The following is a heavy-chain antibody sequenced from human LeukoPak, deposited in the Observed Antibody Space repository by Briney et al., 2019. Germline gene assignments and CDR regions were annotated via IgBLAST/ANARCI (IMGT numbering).Heavy chain of an antibody. CDR1: GGSISSYY. Sequence: PSETLSLTCTASGGSISSYYWSWIRQAAGKGLEWIWRIYGSGSTNYNPSLLGRVTMSVDTPKKQVSLNLSSVTAADTAVYYCARDLGGLYYDSSGTDYWGQGTLVTVSS. J-gene: IGHJ4*02. CDR2: IYGSGST. V-gene: IGHV4-4*07. CDR3: ARDLGGLYYDSSGTDY. D-gene: IGHD3-22*01.